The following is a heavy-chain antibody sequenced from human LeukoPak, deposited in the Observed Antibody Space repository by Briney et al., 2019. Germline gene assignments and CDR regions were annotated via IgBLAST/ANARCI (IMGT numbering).Heavy chain of an antibody. CDR2: ISRTSAYI. D-gene: IGHD2-8*02. CDR3: ASDYCTGTTCKDAFDN. Sequence: GGSLRLSCAASRFTFSSHSMHWVRQAPGKGLEWVSSISRTSAYIYYADSVKGRFTISRDNAKNSLFLQMNSLRAEDTAVYYCASDYCTGTTCKDAFDNWGQGTLVTVSS. CDR1: RFTFSSHS. J-gene: IGHJ4*02. V-gene: IGHV3-21*01.